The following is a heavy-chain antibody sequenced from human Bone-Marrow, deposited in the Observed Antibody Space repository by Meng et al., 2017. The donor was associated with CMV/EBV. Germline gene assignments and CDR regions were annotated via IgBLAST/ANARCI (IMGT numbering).Heavy chain of an antibody. CDR2: ISWDGGSF. Sequence: SLKISCTASGFTFDEYALHWVRQPPGKVLEWVSGISWDGGSFDYVDSVRGRFTISRDNDRNSVYLLMDSLRIEDTAKYYCVKATANDILTGYFDYWGRGALVTVSS. V-gene: IGHV3-9*01. D-gene: IGHD3-9*01. J-gene: IGHJ4*02. CDR3: VKATANDILTGYFDY. CDR1: GFTFDEYA.